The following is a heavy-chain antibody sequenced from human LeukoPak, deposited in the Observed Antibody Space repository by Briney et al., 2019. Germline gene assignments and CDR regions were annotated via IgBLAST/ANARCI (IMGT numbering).Heavy chain of an antibody. D-gene: IGHD3-22*01. J-gene: IGHJ6*03. CDR2: ISAYNGNT. Sequence: GASVKVSCKASGYTFTSYGISWVRQAPGRGLEWMGWISAYNGNTNYAQKIQGRVTMTTDTSTSTAYMELRSLRSDDTAVYYCARVAPEYYYDSSGYYYFRDYYYYYMDVWGKGTTVTVSS. CDR1: GYTFTSYG. V-gene: IGHV1-18*01. CDR3: ARVAPEYYYDSSGYYYFRDYYYYYMDV.